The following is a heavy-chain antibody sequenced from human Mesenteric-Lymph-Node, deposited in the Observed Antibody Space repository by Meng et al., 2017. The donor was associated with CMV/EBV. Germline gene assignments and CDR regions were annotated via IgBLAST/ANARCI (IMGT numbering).Heavy chain of an antibody. CDR1: GGSISSDTYY. J-gene: IGHJ5*02. CDR2: IYYRGSA. Sequence: SETLSLTCAVSGGSISSDTYYWAWIRQPPGRALEWIGTIYYRGSAYYNPSFNIRVTISVDTSENQFSLKLTSVTAADTAVYYCARGSLIKGAITIPWALGFDPWGQGTLVTVSS. V-gene: IGHV4-39*07. D-gene: IGHD3-3*01. CDR3: ARGSLIKGAITIPWALGFDP.